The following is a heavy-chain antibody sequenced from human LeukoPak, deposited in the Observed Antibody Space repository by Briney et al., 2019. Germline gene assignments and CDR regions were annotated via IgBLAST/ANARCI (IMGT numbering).Heavy chain of an antibody. CDR3: ARVSSPYYFDY. CDR2: IYTSGST. Sequence: SQTLSLTCTVSGGSISSGSYYWSWIRQPAGKGLEWIGRIYTSGSTNYNPSLKSRVTISVDTSKTQFSLKLSSVTAADTAVYYCARVSSPYYFDYWGQGTLVTVSS. J-gene: IGHJ4*02. CDR1: GGSISSGSYY. V-gene: IGHV4-61*02. D-gene: IGHD6-6*01.